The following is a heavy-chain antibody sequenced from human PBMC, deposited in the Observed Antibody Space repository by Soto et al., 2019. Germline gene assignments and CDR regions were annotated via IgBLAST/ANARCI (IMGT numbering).Heavy chain of an antibody. Sequence: PGGSLRLSCAASGFTYSTYTMHWVRQAPGRGLEWVAVISYDGNNKFYADSVKGRFTISRDSTKQTLYLQMNSLRAEDTALYFCARELPYNWNDGPFDYWGQGNLVTVSS. D-gene: IGHD1-20*01. V-gene: IGHV3-30-3*01. CDR1: GFTYSTYT. CDR3: ARELPYNWNDGPFDY. CDR2: ISYDGNNK. J-gene: IGHJ4*02.